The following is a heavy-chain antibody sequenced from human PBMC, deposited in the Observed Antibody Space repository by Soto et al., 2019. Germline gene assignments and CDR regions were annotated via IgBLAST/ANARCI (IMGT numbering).Heavy chain of an antibody. Sequence: PSETLSLTCAVYGGSFSGYYWSWIRQPPGKGLEWIGEINHSGSTNYNPSLKSRVTISVDTSKNQFSLKLSSVTAADTAVYYCARGPAAGGSSQSPTGGYWGQGTLVIVSS. CDR3: ARGPAAGGSSQSPTGGY. J-gene: IGHJ4*02. CDR2: INHSGST. CDR1: GGSFSGYY. V-gene: IGHV4-34*01. D-gene: IGHD2-15*01.